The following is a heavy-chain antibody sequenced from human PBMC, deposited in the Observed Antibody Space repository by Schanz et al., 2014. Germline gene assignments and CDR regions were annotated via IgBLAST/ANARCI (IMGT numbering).Heavy chain of an antibody. V-gene: IGHV1-69*02. J-gene: IGHJ5*02. D-gene: IGHD3-10*01. CDR3: GEYGSDSYTDP. CDR1: GYTFIDYS. CDR2: IVPLINVT. Sequence: QVQLVQSGAEVKKPGASVKVSCKASGYTFIDYSLNWVRQAPGQGLELVGRIVPLINVTLYAHNFQGRVAITADTSTGTTYMELKNLRSEDTAVYYCGEYGSDSYTDPWGQGTLVTVSS.